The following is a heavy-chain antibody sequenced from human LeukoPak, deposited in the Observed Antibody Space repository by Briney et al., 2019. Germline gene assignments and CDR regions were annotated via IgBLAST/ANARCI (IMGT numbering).Heavy chain of an antibody. Sequence: PGGSLRLSCAASGFTFSSYGMSWVRQAPGKGLEWVAVISYDGSNKYYADSVKGRFTISRDNSKNTLYLQMNSLRAEDTALYYCARDGNFYYGPGSYCDYWGQGTLVTVSS. D-gene: IGHD3-10*01. CDR1: GFTFSSYG. V-gene: IGHV3-30*03. CDR3: ARDGNFYYGPGSYCDY. CDR2: ISYDGSNK. J-gene: IGHJ4*02.